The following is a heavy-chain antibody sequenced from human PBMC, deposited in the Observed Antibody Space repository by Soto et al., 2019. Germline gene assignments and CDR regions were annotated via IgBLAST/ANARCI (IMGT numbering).Heavy chain of an antibody. J-gene: IGHJ6*02. CDR3: TRAVGWFGEQFYYYGMDV. Sequence: GGSLRLSCAASGFNLRSYWVHWVRLAPGEGLVWVARISSDGSNSTYTDFVKGRFAISRDNAKNTLYLQMNSLRAEDTAVYYCTRAVGWFGEQFYYYGMDVWGQGTTVTVSS. CDR1: GFNLRSYW. D-gene: IGHD3-10*01. CDR2: ISSDGSNS. V-gene: IGHV3-74*03.